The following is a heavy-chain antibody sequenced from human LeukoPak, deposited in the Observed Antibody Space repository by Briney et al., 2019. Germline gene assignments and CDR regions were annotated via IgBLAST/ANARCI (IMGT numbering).Heavy chain of an antibody. CDR1: AGSISSGSYY. Sequence: SETLLLICSAAAGSISSGSYYWSWIRQPAGKGLEWIGRIYTSGSTNYNPSLKSRVTISVDTSKNQFSLKLSSVTAADTAVYYCARAALGYCSSTSCYTGSFDYWGQGTLVTVSS. CDR2: IYTSGST. CDR3: ARAALGYCSSTSCYTGSFDY. D-gene: IGHD2-2*02. J-gene: IGHJ4*02. V-gene: IGHV4-61*02.